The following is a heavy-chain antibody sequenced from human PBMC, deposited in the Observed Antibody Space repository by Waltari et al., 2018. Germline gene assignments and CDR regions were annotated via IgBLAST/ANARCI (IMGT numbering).Heavy chain of an antibody. CDR1: GDSINRSKYY. V-gene: IGHV4-39*01. CDR2: IFYSGRT. D-gene: IGHD1-26*01. CDR3: ARLTVVGATRWFEP. J-gene: IGHJ5*02. Sequence: QLQLQESGPGLVKPSETLSLTCSVSGDSINRSKYYWAWIRQPPGKGLESIGSIFYSGRTYHHRSLKSRVTMSVDTSRNESYLKLKAVTAADTATYYCARLTVVGATRWFEPWGQGTQVSVSS.